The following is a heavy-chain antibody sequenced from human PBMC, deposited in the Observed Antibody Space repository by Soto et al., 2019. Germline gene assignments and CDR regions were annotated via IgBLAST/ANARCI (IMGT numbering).Heavy chain of an antibody. CDR3: ARLISGTFEAFDI. D-gene: IGHD1-26*01. Sequence: QVQLQESGPGLVKPSDTLSLTCAVSGYSVTNSNWWGWIRQPPGKGLEWIGYIYYSGSTSYIPSPKSRVTMSFATSKNQVSLKLKSVTAVDTALYYCARLISGTFEAFDIWGQGTMVTVSS. CDR1: GYSVTNSNW. J-gene: IGHJ3*02. CDR2: IYYSGST. V-gene: IGHV4-28*01.